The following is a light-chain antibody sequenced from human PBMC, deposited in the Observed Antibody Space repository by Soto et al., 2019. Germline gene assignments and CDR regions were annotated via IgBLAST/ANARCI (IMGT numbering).Light chain of an antibody. J-gene: IGKJ1*01. CDR3: QQYNSYGT. V-gene: IGKV1-5*03. CDR1: QSISSW. Sequence: DIQMTQSPSTLSASVGDRVTITCRASQSISSWLAWYQQKPGKAPKLLIYKASSLESGVPSRFSGSGSGTEFTLTISSLQPDDVATYYCQQYNSYGTFGQGTKVEIQ. CDR2: KAS.